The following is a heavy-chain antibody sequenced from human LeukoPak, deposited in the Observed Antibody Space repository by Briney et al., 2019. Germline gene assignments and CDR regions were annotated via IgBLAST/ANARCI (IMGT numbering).Heavy chain of an antibody. CDR3: ARPRSNYYDSSATFDY. CDR2: IIPIFGTA. J-gene: IGHJ4*02. CDR1: GGTFSSYA. Sequence: SVKVSCKASGGTFSSYAISWVRQAPGQGLEWMGGIIPIFGTANYAQKFQDRVTITADESTSTAYMELSSLRSEDTAVYYCARPRSNYYDSSATFDYWGQGTLVTVSS. V-gene: IGHV1-69*13. D-gene: IGHD3-22*01.